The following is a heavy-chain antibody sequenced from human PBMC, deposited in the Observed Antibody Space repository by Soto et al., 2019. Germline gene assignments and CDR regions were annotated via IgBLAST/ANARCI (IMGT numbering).Heavy chain of an antibody. J-gene: IGHJ5*02. V-gene: IGHV5-10-1*01. Sequence: PVESLTISCKVSGYSFTSYWIIWVRQMPGKGLEWMGRIDPSDSYTNYSPSFQGHVTISADKSISTAYLQWSSLKASDTAMYYCACSSGGFDPWGQGTMVTVSS. CDR3: ACSSGGFDP. CDR2: IDPSDSYT. CDR1: GYSFTSYW. D-gene: IGHD1-26*01.